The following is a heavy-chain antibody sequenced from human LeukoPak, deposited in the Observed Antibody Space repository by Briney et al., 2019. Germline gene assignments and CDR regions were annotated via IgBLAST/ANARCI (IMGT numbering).Heavy chain of an antibody. CDR1: VFTFGDCG. V-gene: IGHV3-20*01. J-gene: IGHJ6*03. CDR2: INWNGGSP. D-gene: IGHD3-16*01. CDR3: ARDLARGGPHARLNYYMDV. Sequence: GGSLRLSCAASVFTFGDCGMSWVRQAPGKGLEWVSGINWNGGSPRYADSVKGRFTISRDNAKNSLYLQMNSLRAEDTALYHCARDLARGGPHARLNYYMDVWGKGTTVTVSS.